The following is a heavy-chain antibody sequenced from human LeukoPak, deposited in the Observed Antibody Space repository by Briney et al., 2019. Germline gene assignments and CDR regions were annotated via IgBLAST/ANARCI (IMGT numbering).Heavy chain of an antibody. V-gene: IGHV4-59*01. J-gene: IGHJ3*02. D-gene: IGHD3-10*01. Sequence: SETLSLTCTVSGGSLTSYYWSWIRQPPGKGLGWIGYFYYSGSTNYNPSLQSRVTISVDTSKNQFSLKLSSVTAADTAVYYCARAGPGNTFDIWGQGTMVTVSS. CDR3: ARAGPGNTFDI. CDR1: GGSLTSYY. CDR2: FYYSGST.